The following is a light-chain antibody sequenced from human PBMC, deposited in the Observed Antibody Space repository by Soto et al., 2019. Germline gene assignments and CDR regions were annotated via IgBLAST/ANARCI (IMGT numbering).Light chain of an antibody. CDR2: DAS. V-gene: IGKV1-5*01. Sequence: DIQMTQSPSTLSASVGDRVTITCRASQSISSWLAWYQQKQGKVPKLLIYDASSLESGVPSRFSGSGSETEFTLTISSRQPDDFATYYCQQYNSYSWTFGQGTKVEIK. CDR1: QSISSW. J-gene: IGKJ1*01. CDR3: QQYNSYSWT.